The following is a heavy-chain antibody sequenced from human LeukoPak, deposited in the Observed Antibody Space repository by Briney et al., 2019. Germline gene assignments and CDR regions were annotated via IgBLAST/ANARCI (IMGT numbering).Heavy chain of an antibody. J-gene: IGHJ6*02. CDR3: ARIGMGGDFNYYYYYGMDV. CDR2: IIPIFGTA. Sequence: GASVKVSCKASGGTFSSYAISWVRQAPGQGLGWMGGIIPIFGTANYAQKFQGRVTITADESTSTAYMELSSLRSEDTAVYYCARIGMGGDFNYYYYYGMDVWGQGTTVTVSS. D-gene: IGHD2-21*01. V-gene: IGHV1-69*13. CDR1: GGTFSSYA.